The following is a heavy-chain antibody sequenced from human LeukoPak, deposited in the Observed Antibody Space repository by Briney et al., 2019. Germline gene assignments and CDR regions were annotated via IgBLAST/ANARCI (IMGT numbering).Heavy chain of an antibody. Sequence: ASVKVSCKASGYTFTSYGISWVRQAPGQGLEWMGWISAYNGNTNYAQKLQGRVTMTTDTSTSTAYMELRSLRSDDTAVYYCARAVNYYCDSSGYSYWFDPWGQGTLVTVSS. J-gene: IGHJ5*02. V-gene: IGHV1-18*01. CDR2: ISAYNGNT. D-gene: IGHD3-22*01. CDR3: ARAVNYYCDSSGYSYWFDP. CDR1: GYTFTSYG.